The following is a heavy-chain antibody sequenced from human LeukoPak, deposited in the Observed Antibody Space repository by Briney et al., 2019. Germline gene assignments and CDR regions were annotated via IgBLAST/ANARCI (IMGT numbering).Heavy chain of an antibody. V-gene: IGHV4-34*01. CDR3: AKSIAEKPFDY. D-gene: IGHD6-13*01. CDR2: INHSGST. CDR1: GGSFSGYY. J-gene: IGHJ4*02. Sequence: PSETLSLTCAVYGGSFSGYYWSWIRQPPGKGLEWIGEINHSGSTNYNPSLKSRVTISVDTSKNQFYLKLSSVTAADTAVYYCAKSIAEKPFDYWGQGTLVTVSS.